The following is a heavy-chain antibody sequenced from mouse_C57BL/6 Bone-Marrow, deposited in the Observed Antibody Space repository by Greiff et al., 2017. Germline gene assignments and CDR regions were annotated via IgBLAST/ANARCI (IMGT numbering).Heavy chain of an antibody. CDR1: GYTFTSYG. D-gene: IGHD1-1*01. CDR3: ARYYYGSSYLSYWYFDV. V-gene: IGHV1-81*01. J-gene: IGHJ1*03. CDR2: IYPRSGNT. Sequence: QVQLQQSGAELARPGASVKLSCKASGYTFTSYGISWVKQRTGQGLEWIGEIYPRSGNTYYNEKFKGKATLTADKSSSTAYMELRSLTSEDSAVYFCARYYYGSSYLSYWYFDVWGTGTTVTVSS.